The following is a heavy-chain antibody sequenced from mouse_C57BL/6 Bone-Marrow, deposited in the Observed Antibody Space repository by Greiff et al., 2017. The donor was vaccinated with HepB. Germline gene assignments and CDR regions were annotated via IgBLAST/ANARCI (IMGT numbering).Heavy chain of an antibody. D-gene: IGHD2-4*01. CDR2: IYPGDGDT. V-gene: IGHV1-82*01. Sequence: QVQLQQSGPELVKPGASVKISCKASGYAFSSSWMNWVKQRPGKGLEWIGRIYPGDGDTNYNGKFKGKATLTADKSSSTAYMQLSSLTSEDSAVYYCARSGYDYDVAYWGQGTLVTVSA. CDR3: ARSGYDYDVAY. CDR1: GYAFSSSW. J-gene: IGHJ3*01.